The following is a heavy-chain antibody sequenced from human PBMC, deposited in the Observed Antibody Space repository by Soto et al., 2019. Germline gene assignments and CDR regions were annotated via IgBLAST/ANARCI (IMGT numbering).Heavy chain of an antibody. CDR2: IQMSGTT. CDR1: GGSFRQYH. V-gene: IGHV4-4*07. CDR3: AKDRSTMRWFDP. D-gene: IGHD1-1*01. Sequence: SETLSRTCAVAGGSFRQYHWSWIRQAAGKGLEWIGRIQMSGTTNYNPSLKTRVTMSLDTSKNEVSLRMTSVTAADTAVYFCAKDRSTMRWFDPWGQGILVTVSS. J-gene: IGHJ5*02.